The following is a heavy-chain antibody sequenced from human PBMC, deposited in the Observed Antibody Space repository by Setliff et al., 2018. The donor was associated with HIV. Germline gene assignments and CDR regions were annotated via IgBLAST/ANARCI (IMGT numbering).Heavy chain of an antibody. Sequence: PSETLSLTCTVSGGSIIDSRYFLGWIRQPPGKGLEWIGSVYYSGITYYSSSLKSRVTVSVDTSRIQFSLKLTSVTAADTAVYKCVRHVWSDDFLVPGWFDSWSQGTLVTVSS. V-gene: IGHV4-39*01. D-gene: IGHD3-3*01. CDR1: GGSIIDSRYF. J-gene: IGHJ5*01. CDR2: VYYSGIT. CDR3: VRHVWSDDFLVPGWFDS.